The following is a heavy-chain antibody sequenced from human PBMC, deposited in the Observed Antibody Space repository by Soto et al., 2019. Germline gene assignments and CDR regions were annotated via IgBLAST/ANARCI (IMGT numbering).Heavy chain of an antibody. CDR1: GDTVSSNTAA. V-gene: IGHV6-1*01. CDR2: TYYRSKWYN. CDR3: AREGGIVPSYYYYYGMDV. D-gene: IGHD2-15*01. Sequence: PSQTLSLTCAISGDTVSSNTAAWNWIRQSPSRGLEWLGRTYYRSKWYNDYAVSVKSRITVNPDTSKNQFSLQLNSVTPEDTAVYYFAREGGIVPSYYYYYGMDVWGQGTTVTVSS. J-gene: IGHJ6*02.